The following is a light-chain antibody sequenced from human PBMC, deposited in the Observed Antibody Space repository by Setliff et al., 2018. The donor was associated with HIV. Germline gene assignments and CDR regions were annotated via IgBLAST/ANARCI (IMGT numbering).Light chain of an antibody. CDR1: QRFGMW. CDR2: KAS. CDR3: QQYNSFSRA. Sequence: DIQMTQSPSTLSASVGERVTITCRASQRFGMWLAWYQQKPGKAPKLLIYKASILENGVPSRFSGSGSGTEFTLTISSLQPDDFATYYCQQYNSFSRAFGPGTKV. J-gene: IGKJ1*01. V-gene: IGKV1-5*03.